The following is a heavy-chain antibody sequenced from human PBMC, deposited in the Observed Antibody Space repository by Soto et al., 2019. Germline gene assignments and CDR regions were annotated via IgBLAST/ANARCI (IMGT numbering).Heavy chain of an antibody. D-gene: IGHD3-16*02. Sequence: GGSLRLSCAASGFTFSSYGMHWVRQAPGKGLEWVAVIWYDGSNKYYADSVKGRFTISRDNSKNTLYLQMNSLRAEDTAVYYCARDNYDYIWGSYRYTSDIWGQGTMVTVSS. CDR3: ARDNYDYIWGSYRYTSDI. CDR1: GFTFSSYG. J-gene: IGHJ3*02. V-gene: IGHV3-33*01. CDR2: IWYDGSNK.